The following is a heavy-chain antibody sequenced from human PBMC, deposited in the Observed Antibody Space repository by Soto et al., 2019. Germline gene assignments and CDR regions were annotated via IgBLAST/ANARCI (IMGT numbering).Heavy chain of an antibody. V-gene: IGHV5-51*01. D-gene: IGHD6-25*01. Sequence: VQSQKVSCKVSGDRFTNYGIRWVRQMPGKGLECMGIIYPGDSDTRYSPSFQGQVTISADKSISTAYLKWSSLQASDSALYYGAPTAVYSSGWTSWGQGTLVTVSS. J-gene: IGHJ5*02. CDR3: APTAVYSSGWTS. CDR2: IYPGDSDT. CDR1: GDRFTNYG.